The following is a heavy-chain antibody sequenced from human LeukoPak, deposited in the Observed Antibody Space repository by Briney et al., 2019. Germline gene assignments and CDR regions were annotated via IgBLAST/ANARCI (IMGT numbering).Heavy chain of an antibody. D-gene: IGHD1-26*01. CDR1: GGSISSYY. CDR2: IYHSGST. V-gene: IGHV4-59*12. CDR3: ARDGEYSGSSDAFDI. Sequence: SETLSLTCTVSGGSISSYYWSWIRQPPGKGLEWIGEIYHSGSTNYNPSLKSRVTISVDKSKNQFSLKLSSVTAADTAVYYCARDGEYSGSSDAFDIWGQGTMVTVSS. J-gene: IGHJ3*02.